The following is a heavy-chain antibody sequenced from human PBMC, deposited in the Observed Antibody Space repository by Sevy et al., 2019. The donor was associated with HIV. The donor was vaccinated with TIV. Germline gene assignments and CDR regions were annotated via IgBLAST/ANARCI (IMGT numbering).Heavy chain of an antibody. J-gene: IGHJ4*02. Sequence: ASVKVSCSTSGYTFSVHYIYWVRQAAGQGLEWMGWINPNTGDKNFSPKFQGRVTMTRDSSINTAYMELSRLTSADTAVYFCARLRYSDPSGQYYGGGADYFDYWGQGTLVTVSS. CDR2: INPNTGDK. CDR1: GYTFSVHY. D-gene: IGHD3-22*01. V-gene: IGHV1-2*02. CDR3: ARLRYSDPSGQYYGGGADYFDY.